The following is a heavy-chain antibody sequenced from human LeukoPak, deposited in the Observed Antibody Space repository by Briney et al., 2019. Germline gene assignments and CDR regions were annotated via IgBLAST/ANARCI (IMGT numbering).Heavy chain of an antibody. CDR3: ARGQSKTITFGVVIFRRGGHRFDP. CDR2: INHSGST. D-gene: IGHD3-16*02. Sequence: PSETLSLTCAVYGGSFSRYYWSWIRQPPGKGLEWIGEINHSGSTNYNPSLKSRVTISVDTSKNQFSLKLSSVTAADTAVYYCARGQSKTITFGVVIFRRGGHRFDPWGQGTLVTVSS. J-gene: IGHJ5*02. V-gene: IGHV4-34*01. CDR1: GGSFSRYY.